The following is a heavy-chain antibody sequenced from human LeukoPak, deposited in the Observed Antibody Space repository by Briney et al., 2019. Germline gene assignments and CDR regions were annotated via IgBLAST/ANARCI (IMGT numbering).Heavy chain of an antibody. V-gene: IGHV3-21*01. D-gene: IGHD3-22*01. CDR2: ITSSSSYI. CDR1: GFTFSSYS. J-gene: IGHJ4*02. Sequence: PGGSLRLSCAASGFTFSSYSMYWVRQAPGKGLEWVSSITSSSSYIYYADSMKGRFTISRDNAKNSLYLQMNSLRAEDTAVYYCASGRWPDSSGYYYETPDYWGQGTLVTVSS. CDR3: ASGRWPDSSGYYYETPDY.